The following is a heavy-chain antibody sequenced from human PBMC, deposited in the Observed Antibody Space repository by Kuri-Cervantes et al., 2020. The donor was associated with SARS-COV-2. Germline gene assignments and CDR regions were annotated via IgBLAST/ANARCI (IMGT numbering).Heavy chain of an antibody. CDR2: IYSGGST. CDR1: GFTVSSNY. CDR3: ARDPLSQITGDINYFDQ. Sequence: GGSLRLSCAASGFTVSSNYMSWVRQAPGKGLEWVSVIYSGGSTYYADSVRGRFTISRANSKNSLYLQMSSLRADDTAVYFCARDPLSQITGDINYFDQWGQGTLVTVSS. J-gene: IGHJ4*02. V-gene: IGHV3-53*01. D-gene: IGHD1-20*01.